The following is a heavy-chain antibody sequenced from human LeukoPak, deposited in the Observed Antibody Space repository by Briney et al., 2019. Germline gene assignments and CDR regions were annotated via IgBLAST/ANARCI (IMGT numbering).Heavy chain of an antibody. CDR2: INLDGSQR. Sequence: GRSLRLSCTASGFTFGDYAMSWFRQAPGKGLEWVANINLDGSQRSYVDSVKGRFTISRDNAKKSLYLQMNSLRAEDTAVYYCAREPSYSSSWYTTCDHWGQGILVTVSS. D-gene: IGHD6-13*01. CDR1: GFTFGDYA. CDR3: AREPSYSSSWYTTCDH. J-gene: IGHJ5*02. V-gene: IGHV3-7*01.